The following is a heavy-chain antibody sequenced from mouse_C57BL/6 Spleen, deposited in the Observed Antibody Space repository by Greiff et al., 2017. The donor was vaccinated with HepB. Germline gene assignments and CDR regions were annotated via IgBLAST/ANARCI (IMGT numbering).Heavy chain of an antibody. CDR1: GFTFTDYY. V-gene: IGHV7-3*01. D-gene: IGHD2-1*01. CDR3: ARYSNYEFPLGDY. CDR2: IRNKANGYTT. Sequence: EVKLVESGGGLVQPGGSLSLSCAASGFTFTDYYMSWVRQPPGKALEWLGFIRNKANGYTTEYSASVKGRFTISRDNSQSILYLQMNALRAEDSATYNCARYSNYEFPLGDYWGQGTSVTVSS. J-gene: IGHJ4*01.